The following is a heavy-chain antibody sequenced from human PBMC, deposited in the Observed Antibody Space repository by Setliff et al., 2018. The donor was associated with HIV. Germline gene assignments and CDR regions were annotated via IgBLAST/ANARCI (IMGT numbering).Heavy chain of an antibody. D-gene: IGHD5-18*01. Sequence: GGSLRLSCAASGFNFRDYMMHWVRQVPGKGLEWVSRINSDGSSTTYADSVKGRFTLSRDNARTTLYLQMNSLRAEDTAVYYCAREGSYGLIIDYWGQGTLVTVSS. CDR1: GFNFRDYM. CDR3: AREGSYGLIIDY. J-gene: IGHJ4*02. V-gene: IGHV3-74*01. CDR2: INSDGSST.